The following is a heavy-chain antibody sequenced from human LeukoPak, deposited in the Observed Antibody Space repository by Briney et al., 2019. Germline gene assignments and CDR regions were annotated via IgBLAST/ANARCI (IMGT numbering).Heavy chain of an antibody. D-gene: IGHD1-26*01. CDR2: IYNGGNT. J-gene: IGHJ1*01. CDR1: GITVNSNH. CDR3: ERASGNYYAEYFHL. Sequence: GGPLRLPCAASGITVNSNHMSWLPEAPGKGLEGVSVIYNGGNTYYADSVKGRFPTSRDSSDNTLYLQMNSLRAEDTAVYYCERASGNYYAEYFHLWGQGSLVTVSS. V-gene: IGHV3-53*01.